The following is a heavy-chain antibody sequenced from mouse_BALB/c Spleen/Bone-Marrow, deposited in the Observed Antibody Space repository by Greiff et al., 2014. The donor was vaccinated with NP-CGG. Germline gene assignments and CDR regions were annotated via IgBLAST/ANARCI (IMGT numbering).Heavy chain of an antibody. J-gene: IGHJ4*01. V-gene: IGHV2-9*02. CDR2: IWADGST. Sequence: QVQLKESGPGLVAPSQSLSITCTVSGFSLTNYGVHWVRQPPGKGLEWLGVIWADGSTNYNSALMSRLSISKDNSKSQVFFKMNSLQTDDTAVYYCARITTATGAMDYWGQGTSVTVSS. CDR1: GFSLTNYG. D-gene: IGHD1-2*01. CDR3: ARITTATGAMDY.